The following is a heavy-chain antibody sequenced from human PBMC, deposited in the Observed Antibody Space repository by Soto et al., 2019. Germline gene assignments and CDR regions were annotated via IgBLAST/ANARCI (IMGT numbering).Heavy chain of an antibody. CDR3: AGLEWNDIFRFHP. CDR2: LYYSGTT. CDR1: GGSIRDTAHY. D-gene: IGHD1-1*01. J-gene: IGHJ5*02. Sequence: QLHLQESGPGLVKPSETLSLTCTVSGGSIRDTAHYWAWIRQPPGKGLAWIGSLYYSGTTYYNPSLESRVTISVDTSKNQFSLRLNSVTAADTAVYHCAGLEWNDIFRFHPWGQGPLVTVSS. V-gene: IGHV4-39*01.